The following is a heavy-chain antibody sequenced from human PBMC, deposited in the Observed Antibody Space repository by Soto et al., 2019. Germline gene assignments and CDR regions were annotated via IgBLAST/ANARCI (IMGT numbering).Heavy chain of an antibody. J-gene: IGHJ4*02. CDR3: ARQHPLDSRGLYN. CDR1: GDSFTSFW. CDR2: IYPGDSDT. V-gene: IGHV5-51*01. D-gene: IGHD1-1*01. Sequence: PGESLKISCKVSGDSFTSFWIGWVRQMPGKGLEWLGSIYPGDSDTRYSPSFQGQVTISADKSITTADLQWSSLKASDTAIYYCARQHPLDSRGLYNWGQGTLVTVSS.